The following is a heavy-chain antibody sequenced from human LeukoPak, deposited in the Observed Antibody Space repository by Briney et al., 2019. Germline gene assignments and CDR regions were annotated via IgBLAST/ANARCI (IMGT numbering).Heavy chain of an antibody. CDR2: ISSSGSTI. D-gene: IGHD2-2*01. J-gene: IGHJ4*02. CDR1: GFTFSSYE. V-gene: IGHV3-48*03. CDR3: AKKMERDIVVVPAGYFHC. Sequence: GGSLRLSCAASGFTFSSYEMNWVRQAPGKGLEWVSYISSSGSTIYYADSVKGRFTISRDNSKNTLYLQVNSLRAEDTAVYYCAKKMERDIVVVPAGYFHCWGQGTLVTVSS.